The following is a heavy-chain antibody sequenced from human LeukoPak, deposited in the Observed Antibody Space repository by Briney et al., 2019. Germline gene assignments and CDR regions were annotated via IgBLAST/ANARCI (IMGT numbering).Heavy chain of an antibody. Sequence: SETLSLTCTVSGGSISSSSYYWGWIRQPPGKGLEWIGSIYYSGSTYYNPSLKSRVTISVDTSENQFSLKLSSVTAADTAVYYCARVAAAGKYYGMDVWGQGTTVTVSS. CDR1: GGSISSSSYY. V-gene: IGHV4-39*01. J-gene: IGHJ6*02. D-gene: IGHD6-13*01. CDR3: ARVAAAGKYYGMDV. CDR2: IYYSGST.